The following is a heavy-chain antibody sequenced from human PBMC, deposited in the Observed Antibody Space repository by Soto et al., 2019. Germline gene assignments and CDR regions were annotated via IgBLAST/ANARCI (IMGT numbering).Heavy chain of an antibody. CDR3: AKEHSPGIVVVVADAFDI. CDR1: GFTFSSYA. D-gene: IGHD2-15*01. V-gene: IGHV3-23*01. Sequence: PGGSLRLSCAASGFTFSSYAMSWVRQAPGKGLEWVSAISGSGGSTYYADSVKGRFTISRDNSKNTLYLQMNSLRAEDTAVYYCAKEHSPGIVVVVADAFDIWGQGTMVTVSS. CDR2: ISGSGGST. J-gene: IGHJ3*02.